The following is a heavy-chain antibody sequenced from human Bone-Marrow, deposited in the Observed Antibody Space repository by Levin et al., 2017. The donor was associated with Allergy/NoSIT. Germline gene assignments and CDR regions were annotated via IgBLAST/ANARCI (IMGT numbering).Heavy chain of an antibody. CDR2: IKSDGTST. D-gene: IGHD3-10*01. CDR3: VREVSRGGY. Sequence: PGGSLRLSCAASGFTLGSYWMHWVRQAPGEGLVWVSCIKSDGTSTTYADSVKGRFTISRDNAKNTLYLQMNSLRAEDTAVYYCVREVSRGGYWGQGTLVTVSS. CDR1: GFTLGSYW. J-gene: IGHJ4*02. V-gene: IGHV3-74*01.